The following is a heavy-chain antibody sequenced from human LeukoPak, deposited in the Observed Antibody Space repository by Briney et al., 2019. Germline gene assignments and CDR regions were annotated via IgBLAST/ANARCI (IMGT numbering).Heavy chain of an antibody. V-gene: IGHV3-21*01. Sequence: GGSLRLSCAASGFTFSSYSMNWVRQAPGKGLEWVSSISSSSSYIYYADSVKGRFTISRDNAKNSLYLQMNSLRAEDTAVYYCAREVERYNWFDPWGQGTLVSVSS. CDR2: ISSSSSYI. D-gene: IGHD1-1*01. J-gene: IGHJ5*02. CDR1: GFTFSSYS. CDR3: AREVERYNWFDP.